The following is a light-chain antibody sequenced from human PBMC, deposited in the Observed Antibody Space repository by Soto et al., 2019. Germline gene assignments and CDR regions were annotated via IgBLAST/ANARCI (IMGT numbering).Light chain of an antibody. CDR3: QQYNSYSWT. Sequence: DIQLTQSPSTLSASVEDRVTITCRASQSISSWLAWYQQEPGKAPKLLIYRASSLESGVPSRFSGSGFGTEFTLTISSLQPDDFATYYCQQYNSYSWTFGQGTKVDIK. CDR2: RAS. V-gene: IGKV1-5*03. J-gene: IGKJ1*01. CDR1: QSISSW.